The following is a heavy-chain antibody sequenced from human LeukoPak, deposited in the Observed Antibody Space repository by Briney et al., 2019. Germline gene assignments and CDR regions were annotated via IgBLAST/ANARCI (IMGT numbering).Heavy chain of an antibody. CDR2: INGYNGKI. CDR1: GYTFNYYG. Sequence: ASVRVSCKASGYTFNYYGISWVRQAPGRGLEWMGWINGYNGKINYAKKFQGRVTVTTDTSTNTAYMDLKNLRSDDTAIYYSARGRGVATFDYWGQGTLVTVSS. D-gene: IGHD5-12*01. V-gene: IGHV1-18*01. CDR3: ARGRGVATFDY. J-gene: IGHJ4*02.